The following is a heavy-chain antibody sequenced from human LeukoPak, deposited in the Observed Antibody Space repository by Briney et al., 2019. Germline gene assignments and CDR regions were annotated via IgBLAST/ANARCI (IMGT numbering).Heavy chain of an antibody. CDR2: MNPNSGNT. CDR3: ARGETEMATTPFDY. V-gene: IGHV1-8*01. CDR1: GHTLTELS. D-gene: IGHD5-24*01. Sequence: ASVKVSCKVSGHTLTELSMHWVRQAPGKGLEWMGWMNPNSGNTGYAQKFQGRVTMTRNTSISTAYMELSSLRSEDTAVYYCARGETEMATTPFDYWGQGTLVTVSS. J-gene: IGHJ4*02.